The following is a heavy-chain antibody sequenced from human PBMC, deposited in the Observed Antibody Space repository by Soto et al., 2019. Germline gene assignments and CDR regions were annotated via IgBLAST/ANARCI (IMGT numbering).Heavy chain of an antibody. CDR3: ARDGWALRISAFDI. CDR2: ISSSSSYI. V-gene: IGHV3-21*01. D-gene: IGHD1-26*01. CDR1: GFTFSSYS. J-gene: IGHJ3*02. Sequence: GGSLRLSCAASGFTFSSYSMNWVRQAPGKGLEWVSSISSSSSYIYYADSVKGRFTISRDNAKNSLYLQMNSLRAEDTAVYYCARDGWALRISAFDIWGQGTMVTLSS.